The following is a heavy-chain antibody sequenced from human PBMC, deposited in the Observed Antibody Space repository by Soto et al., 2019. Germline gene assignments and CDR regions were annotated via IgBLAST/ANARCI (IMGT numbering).Heavy chain of an antibody. CDR1: GFMFTSSA. CDR3: AAVPVLRFLKWLPAYFDY. J-gene: IGHJ4*02. CDR2: LVVGSGNT. Sequence: QMPVVQSGPEVKKPGTSVKVSCKTSGFMFTSSAVQWVRQARGQRLEWIGWLVVGSGNTHYAQHFQERVTLTRDMSTGTAYMELSSLRSEDTAVYYCAAVPVLRFLKWLPAYFDYWGQGTLVTVSS. D-gene: IGHD3-3*01. V-gene: IGHV1-58*01.